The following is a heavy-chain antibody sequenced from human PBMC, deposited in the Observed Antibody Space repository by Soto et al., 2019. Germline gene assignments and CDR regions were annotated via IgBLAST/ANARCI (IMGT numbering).Heavy chain of an antibody. CDR2: IIPILGKP. D-gene: IGHD3-16*01. CDR3: ATDVDLPYEF. J-gene: IGHJ4*02. CDR1: GGTFSSYT. Sequence: QVQLVQSGAEVKKPGSSVKVSCKTSGGTFSSYTVNWVRQAPGQGPEWMGRIIPILGKPNYAQKVQGRVTITADTSTSTAYMEVTSLRSEDTAVYYCATDVDLPYEFWGQGTLVTVS. V-gene: IGHV1-69*02.